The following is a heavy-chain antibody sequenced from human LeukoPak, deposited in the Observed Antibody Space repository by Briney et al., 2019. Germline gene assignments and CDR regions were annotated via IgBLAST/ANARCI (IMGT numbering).Heavy chain of an antibody. Sequence: SETLSLTCTVSGGSISSSNYYWGWIRQPPGRGLEWIGSIYYSGSTYYNPSLKSRITISVDTAKNQFSLKLSSVTAADTAVYYCARRYYDSSGNYHTFDYWGQGTLVTVSS. D-gene: IGHD3-22*01. V-gene: IGHV4-39*01. CDR2: IYYSGST. CDR3: ARRYYDSSGNYHTFDY. CDR1: GGSISSSNYY. J-gene: IGHJ4*02.